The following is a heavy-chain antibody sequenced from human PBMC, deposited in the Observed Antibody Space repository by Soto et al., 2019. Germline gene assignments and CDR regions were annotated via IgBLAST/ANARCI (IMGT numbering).Heavy chain of an antibody. CDR3: AKGGVSGYYFDY. CDR1: GXTFSSYS. J-gene: IGHJ4*02. CDR2: ISGSGGST. V-gene: IGHV3-23*01. Sequence: GSLRLSCAASGXTFSSYSMSWVRRALGKGLELVSAISGSGGSTYYADSVKCRFTISRDNSKNTLYLQMNSLRAEDKAVYYCAKGGVSGYYFDYWGQGTLVTVSS. D-gene: IGHD3-9*01.